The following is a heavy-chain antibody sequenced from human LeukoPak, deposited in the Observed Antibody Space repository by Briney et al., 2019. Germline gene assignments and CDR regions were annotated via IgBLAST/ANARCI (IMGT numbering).Heavy chain of an antibody. J-gene: IGHJ6*03. CDR3: AGLTTGSGYYYYYYMDV. CDR2: VIPIFGTA. CDR1: GGTFSSYA. Sequence: SVKVSCKASGGTFSSYAISWVRQAPGQGLEWMGGVIPIFGTANYAQKFQGRVTITTDESTSTAYMELSSLRSEDTAVYYCAGLTTGSGYYYYYYMDVWGKGTTVTVSS. D-gene: IGHD3-22*01. V-gene: IGHV1-69*05.